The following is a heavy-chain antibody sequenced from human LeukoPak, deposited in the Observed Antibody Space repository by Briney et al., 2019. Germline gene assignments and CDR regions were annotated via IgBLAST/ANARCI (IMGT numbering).Heavy chain of an antibody. D-gene: IGHD2-2*01. CDR3: ARQKCTSASYLTKNAFDI. CDR1: GSISGYY. J-gene: IGHJ3*02. Sequence: SETLSLTCTVSGSISGYYWSWSGQPPGKGLEWIGYIYTSGSTNYNPSLERRGSISVYTSKNQFSLALTSVTATDTAVYYCARQKCTSASYLTKNAFDIWGQGTMVTVSS. V-gene: IGHV4-4*09. CDR2: IYTSGST.